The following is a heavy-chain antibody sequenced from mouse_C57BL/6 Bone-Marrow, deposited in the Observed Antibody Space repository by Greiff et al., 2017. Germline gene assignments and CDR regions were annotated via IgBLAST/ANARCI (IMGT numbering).Heavy chain of an antibody. CDR2: ISSGSSTI. J-gene: IGHJ4*01. CDR1: GFTFSDYG. D-gene: IGHD3-1*01. CDR3: ANTLGYVDY. V-gene: IGHV5-17*01. Sequence: EVKLMESGGGLVKPGGSLTLSCAASGFTFSDYGMHWVRQAPEKGLEWVAYISSGSSTIYYADTVKGRFTISRDNAKNTLFLQMTSLRSEDTAMYYCANTLGYVDYWGQGTSVTVSS.